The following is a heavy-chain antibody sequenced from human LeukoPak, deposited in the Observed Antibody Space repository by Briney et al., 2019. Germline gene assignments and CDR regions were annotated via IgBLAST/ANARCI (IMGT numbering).Heavy chain of an antibody. CDR1: GFTFSSYW. CDR3: ARDVAGSGSL. Sequence: GGSLRLSCAASGFTFSSYWMHWVRQVPGKGLVWVARINEHGSITDYADSVKDRFTVSRDNAWNTLYLQMNSLRAEDTAVYHCARDVAGSGSLWGQGTLITVSS. D-gene: IGHD3-10*01. CDR2: INEHGSIT. J-gene: IGHJ4*02. V-gene: IGHV3-74*01.